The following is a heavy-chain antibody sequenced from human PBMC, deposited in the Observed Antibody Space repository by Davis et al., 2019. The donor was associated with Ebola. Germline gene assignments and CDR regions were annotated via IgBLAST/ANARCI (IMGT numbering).Heavy chain of an antibody. Sequence: LRLSCAVSGGSISSGGYSWSWIRQPPGKGLEWIGYIYHSGSTYYNPSLKSRVTISVDRSKNQFSLKLSSVTAADTAVYYCARHPTTGKGVWYFDLWGRGTLVTVSS. CDR3: ARHPTTGKGVWYFDL. CDR2: IYHSGST. J-gene: IGHJ2*01. CDR1: GGSISSGGYS. D-gene: IGHD1-1*01. V-gene: IGHV4-30-2*01.